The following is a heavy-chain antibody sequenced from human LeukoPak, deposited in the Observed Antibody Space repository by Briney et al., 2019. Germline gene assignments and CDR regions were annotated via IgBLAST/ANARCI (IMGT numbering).Heavy chain of an antibody. D-gene: IGHD3-10*01. Sequence: GESLRLSCAASGFTVSSNYMSWVRQAPGKGLEWVSVIFSGGSTYYADSVKGRFTISRDNPRNTLCLQMNSLRAEDTAVYYCARYYYGSGSYSFADYWGQGTLVTVSS. J-gene: IGHJ4*02. CDR3: ARYYYGSGSYSFADY. CDR2: IFSGGST. V-gene: IGHV3-53*01. CDR1: GFTVSSNY.